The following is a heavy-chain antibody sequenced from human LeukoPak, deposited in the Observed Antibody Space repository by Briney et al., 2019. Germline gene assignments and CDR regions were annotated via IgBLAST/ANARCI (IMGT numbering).Heavy chain of an antibody. Sequence: GGSLRLSCAASGFTFGSYWMYWVRRAPGKGLVYIARINNDGGGTTYADSVKGRFTISRDNATNGVYLQMNSLRAEDTAVYYCARGGPYHAFDIWGQGTMVTVSS. CDR2: INNDGGGT. J-gene: IGHJ3*02. V-gene: IGHV3-74*01. CDR3: ARGGPYHAFDI. D-gene: IGHD2-2*02. CDR1: GFTFGSYW.